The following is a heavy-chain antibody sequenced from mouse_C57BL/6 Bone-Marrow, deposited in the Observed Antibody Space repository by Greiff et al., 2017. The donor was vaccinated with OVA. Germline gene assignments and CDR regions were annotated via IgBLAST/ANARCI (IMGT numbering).Heavy chain of an antibody. D-gene: IGHD2-2*01. CDR1: GYTFTSYW. CDR3: ARGGYDGAWFAY. V-gene: IGHV1-61*01. J-gene: IGHJ3*01. Sequence: VQLQQPGAELVRPGSSVKLSCKASGYTFTSYWMDWVKQRPGKGLEWIGNIYPSDSETHYNQKFKDKATLTVDKSSSTAYMQLSSLTSEDSAVYYCARGGYDGAWFAYWGQGTLVTVSA. CDR2: IYPSDSET.